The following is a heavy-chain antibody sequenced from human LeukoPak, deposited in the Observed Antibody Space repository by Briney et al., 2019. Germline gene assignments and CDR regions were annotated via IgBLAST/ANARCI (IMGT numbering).Heavy chain of an antibody. J-gene: IGHJ5*02. V-gene: IGHV3-64*01. CDR2: ISSNGGST. CDR1: GFTFSSYA. Sequence: PGGSLRLSCAASGFTFSSYAMHWVRQAPGKGLEYVSAISSNGGSTYYANSVKGRFTISRDNSKNTLYLQMNSLRAEDTAVYYCARDPNYYDFWSGYTTNNWFDPWGQGTLVTVSS. CDR3: ARDPNYYDFWSGYTTNNWFDP. D-gene: IGHD3-3*01.